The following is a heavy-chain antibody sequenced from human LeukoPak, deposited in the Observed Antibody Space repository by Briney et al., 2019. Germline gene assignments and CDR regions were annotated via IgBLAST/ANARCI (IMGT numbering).Heavy chain of an antibody. J-gene: IGHJ4*02. CDR3: ARGKDYYDTSGYPTFHY. CDR1: GGSFSSTNYF. D-gene: IGHD3-22*01. V-gene: IGHV4-39*07. CDR2: IYFGGSGGT. Sequence: PSETLSLTCTVSGGSFSSTNYFWGWIRQPPGKGLEWIGTIYFGGSGGTYYNPSLRSRVTISVDTSKNQLSLKLTSVLAADTAVYYCARGKDYYDTSGYPTFHYWGQGTLVTVSS.